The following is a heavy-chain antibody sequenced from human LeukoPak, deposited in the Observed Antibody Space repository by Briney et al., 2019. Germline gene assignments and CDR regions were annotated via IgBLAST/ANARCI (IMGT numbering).Heavy chain of an antibody. J-gene: IGHJ5*02. V-gene: IGHV3-23*01. Sequence: GGSLRLSCAASGFTFNSYAMNWVRQAPGKGLEWVSGISGSGGSTYYADSVKGRFTISRDNSKNTLYLQMNSLRAEDTAVYYCXXXXXXXXXXXTYIRGGKWFDPWGQGTLVTVSS. CDR1: GFTFNSYA. D-gene: IGHD3-16*01. CDR2: ISGSGGST. CDR3: XXXXXXXXXXXTYIRGGKWFDP.